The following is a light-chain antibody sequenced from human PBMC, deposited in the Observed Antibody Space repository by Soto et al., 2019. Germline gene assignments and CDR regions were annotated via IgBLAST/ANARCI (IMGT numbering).Light chain of an antibody. J-gene: IGKJ2*01. CDR1: QSVGSN. Sequence: EIVLTQSPATLSVTPGERATLSCRASQSVGSNLAWYQQTPGQAPRLLIYRASTRATGIPARFSGSGAGTEFTLTISSLQSEDFAVYSCQQYNNWPQTFGQGTKLEFK. V-gene: IGKV3-15*01. CDR3: QQYNNWPQT. CDR2: RAS.